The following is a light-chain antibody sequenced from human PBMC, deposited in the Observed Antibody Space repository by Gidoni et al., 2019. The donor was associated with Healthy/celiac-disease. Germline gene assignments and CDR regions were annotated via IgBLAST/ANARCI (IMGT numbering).Light chain of an antibody. CDR2: AAS. CDR1: QSISSY. J-gene: IGKJ2*01. Sequence: DIQMTQSPSSLSASVGDRVTITCRASQSISSYLNWYQQKPGKAPKLLIYAASSLQSGVPSRFSGRGSGTDFTLTISRLQPEDFATYYCPQSYSTPMYTFGQGTKLEIK. CDR3: PQSYSTPMYT. V-gene: IGKV1-39*01.